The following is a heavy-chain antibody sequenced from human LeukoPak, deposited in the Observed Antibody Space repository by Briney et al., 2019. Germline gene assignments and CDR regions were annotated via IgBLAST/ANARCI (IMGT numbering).Heavy chain of an antibody. CDR2: ISGYNDNP. CDR1: GYTFTNFG. J-gene: IGHJ4*02. Sequence: ASVNVSCKASGYTFTNFGISWVRQAPGQGLEWMGWISGYNDNPNYAQKLQGRVTLTTDTSTSTAYMELRSLRYDDTAVYYCARDGSADWGQGTLVTVSS. D-gene: IGHD3-10*01. CDR3: ARDGSAD. V-gene: IGHV1-18*01.